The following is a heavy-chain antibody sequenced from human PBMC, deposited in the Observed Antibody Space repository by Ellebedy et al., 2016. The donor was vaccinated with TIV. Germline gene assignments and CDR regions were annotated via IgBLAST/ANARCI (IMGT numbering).Heavy chain of an antibody. CDR3: AKDVRYTTGWGGALDI. CDR2: IGSSAYTT. J-gene: IGHJ3*02. CDR1: GFNFGGHA. D-gene: IGHD2-8*02. Sequence: PGGSLRLSCAASGFNFGGHAIKWVRQAPGKGLEWVSSIGSSAYTTHYADSVKGRFTISRDNSRNTLYLQMNSLRGEDTAVYFCAKDVRYTTGWGGALDIWGQGAMVTVSS. V-gene: IGHV3-23*01.